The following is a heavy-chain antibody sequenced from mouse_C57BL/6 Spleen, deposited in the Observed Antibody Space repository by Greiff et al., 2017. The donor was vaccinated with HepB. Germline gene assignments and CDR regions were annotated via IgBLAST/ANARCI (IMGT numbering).Heavy chain of an antibody. CDR3: ARNPHYGSSLYYFDY. J-gene: IGHJ2*01. V-gene: IGHV2-2*01. D-gene: IGHD1-1*01. CDR2: IWSGGST. Sequence: VQLQESGPGLVQPSQSLSITCTVSGFSLTSYGVHWVRQSPGKGLEWLGVIWSGGSTDYNAAFISRLSISKDNSKSQVFFKMNSLQADDTAIYYCARNPHYGSSLYYFDYWGQGTTLTVSS. CDR1: GFSLTSYG.